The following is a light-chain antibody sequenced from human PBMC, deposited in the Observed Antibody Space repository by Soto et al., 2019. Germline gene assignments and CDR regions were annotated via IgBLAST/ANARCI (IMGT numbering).Light chain of an antibody. CDR1: QSVNSK. CDR3: QQYGTSEII. Sequence: EIVMTQSPATLSVSPGERATLSCRASQSVNSKLAWYQQRPGQAPRLLIYDASARATGIPARFSGSGSGTDFTLTISRLETEDFAVFYCQQYGTSEIIFGQGTRLEIK. J-gene: IGKJ5*01. V-gene: IGKV3-15*01. CDR2: DAS.